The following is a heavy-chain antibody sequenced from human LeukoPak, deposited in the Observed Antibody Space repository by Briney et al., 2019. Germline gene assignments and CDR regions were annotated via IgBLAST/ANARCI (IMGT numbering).Heavy chain of an antibody. V-gene: IGHV3-21*01. D-gene: IGHD5-12*01. CDR3: ARDPYSGDYGPYYYYYMDV. CDR2: ITTSSSYV. Sequence: GGSLRLSCAASGFTFSAYNMNWVRRTPGKGLEWVSSITTSSSYVFYADSVRGRFTISRDNAENSLYLQMNNLRDEDTAVYYCARDPYSGDYGPYYYYYMDVWGKGTTVTVSS. CDR1: GFTFSAYN. J-gene: IGHJ6*03.